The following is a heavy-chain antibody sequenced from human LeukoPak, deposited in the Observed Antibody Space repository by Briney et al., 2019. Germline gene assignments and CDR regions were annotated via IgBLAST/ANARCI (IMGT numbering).Heavy chain of an antibody. Sequence: GGSLRLSCAASRFTFSNYWMHWVRQAPGKGLVWVSRIYNDGSSTSYADSVKGRFTISRDNAKSTLYLQMNSLRAEDTAVYYCAKELHWFGSYFDYWGQGTLVTVSS. CDR1: RFTFSNYW. V-gene: IGHV3-74*01. D-gene: IGHD3-9*01. CDR3: AKELHWFGSYFDY. J-gene: IGHJ4*02. CDR2: IYNDGSST.